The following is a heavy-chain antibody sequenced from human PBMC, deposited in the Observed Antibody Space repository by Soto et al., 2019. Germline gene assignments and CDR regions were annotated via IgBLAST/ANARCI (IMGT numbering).Heavy chain of an antibody. CDR3: ARGRYDFWSGYYYY. CDR1: GYTFTSYD. CDR2: MNPNSGNT. Sequence: ASVNVSCKASGYTFTSYDINWVRQATGQGLEWMGWMNPNSGNTGYAQKFQGRVTMTRNTSISTAYMELSSLRSEDTAVYYCARGRYDFWSGYYYYWGQGTLVTVSS. V-gene: IGHV1-8*01. J-gene: IGHJ4*02. D-gene: IGHD3-3*01.